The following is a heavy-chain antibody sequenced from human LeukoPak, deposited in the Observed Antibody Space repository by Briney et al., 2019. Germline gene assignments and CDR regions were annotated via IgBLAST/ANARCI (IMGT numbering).Heavy chain of an antibody. CDR3: ARHLSGYQLKEWFDP. J-gene: IGHJ5*02. CDR1: GGSISSYY. D-gene: IGHD2-2*01. CDR2: ISYSGST. Sequence: SETLSLTCTVSGGSISSYYWSWIRQPPGKGLEWIVYISYSGSTNYNPSRKSRVTISIDTSKNHFSLKLSSVTATDTAVYYCARHLSGYQLKEWFDPWGQGTLVTVSS. V-gene: IGHV4-59*08.